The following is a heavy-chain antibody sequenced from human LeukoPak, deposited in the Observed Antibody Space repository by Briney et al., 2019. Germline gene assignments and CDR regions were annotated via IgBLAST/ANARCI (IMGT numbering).Heavy chain of an antibody. Sequence: GGSLRLSCAASGFTFSSNWMHWVRQAPGKGPVWVSRINSDGSSTSYADSVKGRFTISRDNAKNPLYLQMNSLRAEDMAVYFCVRDDYGDYLFDNWGQGTLVTVSS. J-gene: IGHJ4*02. V-gene: IGHV3-74*01. CDR2: INSDGSST. CDR1: GFTFSSNW. CDR3: VRDDYGDYLFDN. D-gene: IGHD4-17*01.